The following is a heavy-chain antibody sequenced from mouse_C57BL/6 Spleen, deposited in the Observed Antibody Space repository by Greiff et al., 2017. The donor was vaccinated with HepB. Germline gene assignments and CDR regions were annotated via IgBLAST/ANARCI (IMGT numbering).Heavy chain of an antibody. CDR3: ARSPSYDYGSSSAGGYFDV. V-gene: IGHV1-50*01. CDR2: IDPSDSYT. D-gene: IGHD1-1*01. Sequence: QVQLQHPGAELVKPGASVKLSCKASGYTFTSYWMQWVKQRPGQGLEWIGEIDPSDSYTNYNQKFKGKATLTVDTSSSTAYMQLSSLTSEDSAVDYCARSPSYDYGSSSAGGYFDVWGTGTTVTVSS. CDR1: GYTFTSYW. J-gene: IGHJ1*03.